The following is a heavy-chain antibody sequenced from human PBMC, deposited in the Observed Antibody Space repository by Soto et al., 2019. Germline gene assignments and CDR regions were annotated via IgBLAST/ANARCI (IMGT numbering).Heavy chain of an antibody. V-gene: IGHV3-11*01. CDR2: LSSDGTIM. D-gene: IGHD3-22*01. CDR1: GFTFSDYY. Sequence: QVQLVESGGGLVKPGGSLRLSCAASGFTFSDYYMSWIRQAPGKGLEWVSYLSSDGTIMYYADSVKGRFTISRDNAKNSLYLQMNSLRAADTAVYFCARDLGYYDSDGDLDYWGQGTLVTVSS. CDR3: ARDLGYYDSDGDLDY. J-gene: IGHJ4*02.